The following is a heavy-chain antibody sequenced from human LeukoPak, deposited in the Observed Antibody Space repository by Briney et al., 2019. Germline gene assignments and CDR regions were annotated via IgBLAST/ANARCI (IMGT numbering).Heavy chain of an antibody. CDR3: ARDQRRWGYNWFDP. J-gene: IGHJ5*02. CDR1: GYTFTSYG. V-gene: IGHV1-18*01. D-gene: IGHD5-24*01. Sequence: ASVKVSCKASGYTFTSYGISWVRQAPGQGLEWMGWISAYNGNTNYAQKLQGRVTMTTDTSTSTAYMELRSLRSDDTAVYYCARDQRRWGYNWFDPWGQGTLVTVSS. CDR2: ISAYNGNT.